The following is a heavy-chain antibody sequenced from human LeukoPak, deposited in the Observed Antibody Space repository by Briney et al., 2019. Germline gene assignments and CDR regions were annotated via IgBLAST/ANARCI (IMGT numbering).Heavy chain of an antibody. J-gene: IGHJ4*02. Sequence: GGPLRLSCAASGFTFSGYAMSWVRQAPGKGPQWVSAISGSGQNTYYTNSLKGRFTISRDNSKNTLYLHMNSLRAEDTAVYYCAKTSPNKYCSGGTCFLGDSDYWGQGTQVIVSS. V-gene: IGHV3-23*01. CDR2: ISGSGQNT. CDR3: AKTSPNKYCSGGTCFLGDSDY. D-gene: IGHD2-15*01. CDR1: GFTFSGYA.